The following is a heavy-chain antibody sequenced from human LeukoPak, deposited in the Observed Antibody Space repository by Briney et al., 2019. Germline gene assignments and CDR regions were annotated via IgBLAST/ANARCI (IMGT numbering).Heavy chain of an antibody. CDR3: ARHERGYDFWSGDQFDY. CDR2: IYPGDSDT. D-gene: IGHD3-3*01. CDR1: GYTFTNYW. Sequence: GESLKISCQGSGYTFTNYWVAWVRQMPGKGLEWMGIIYPGDSDTRYSPSFQGQVTISADKSISTAYLQWSSLKASDTAMYYCARHERGYDFWSGDQFDYWGQGTLVTVSS. J-gene: IGHJ4*02. V-gene: IGHV5-51*01.